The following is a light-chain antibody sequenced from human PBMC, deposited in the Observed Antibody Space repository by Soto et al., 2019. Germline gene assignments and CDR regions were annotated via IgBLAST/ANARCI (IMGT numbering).Light chain of an antibody. CDR2: GAS. CDR1: QTINNRY. CDR3: QQYNNWPPWT. V-gene: IGKV3-20*01. Sequence: EIVLTQSPGTLSLSPGERAILSCRASQTINNRYLAWYQQMPGRAPRLLIHGASSRAAGIPDRFSGSGSGTDFTLTINRLEPEDFAVYYCQQYNNWPPWTFGQGTKVEIK. J-gene: IGKJ1*01.